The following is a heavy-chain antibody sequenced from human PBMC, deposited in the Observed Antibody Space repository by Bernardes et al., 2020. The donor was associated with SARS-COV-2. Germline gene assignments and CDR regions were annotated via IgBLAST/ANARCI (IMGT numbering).Heavy chain of an antibody. CDR2: INHSGST. CDR3: ARAGHDYSNYVPVRLYYYYIDV. V-gene: IGHV4-34*01. J-gene: IGHJ6*03. Sequence: SESLSLTCAVYGGCFSGYYWSWIRQPPGKGLEWIWEINHSGSTNYNPSLKSRVTISVDTSKNQFSLKLSSVTAADTAVYYCARAGHDYSNYVPVRLYYYYIDVWGKGTTVTVSS. D-gene: IGHD4-4*01. CDR1: GGCFSGYY.